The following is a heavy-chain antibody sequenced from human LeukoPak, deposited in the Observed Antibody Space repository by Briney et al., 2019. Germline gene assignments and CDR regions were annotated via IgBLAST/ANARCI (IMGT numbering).Heavy chain of an antibody. D-gene: IGHD6-19*01. V-gene: IGHV1-69*01. Sequence: GSSVKVSCKASGGTFSSYAISWVRQAPGQGLEWMGGIIPIFGTANYAQKFQGRVTITADESTSTAYMELSSLRSEGTAVYYCARGSDPHPENYYYYYMDVWGKGTTVTVSS. J-gene: IGHJ6*03. CDR2: IIPIFGTA. CDR3: ARGSDPHPENYYYYYMDV. CDR1: GGTFSSYA.